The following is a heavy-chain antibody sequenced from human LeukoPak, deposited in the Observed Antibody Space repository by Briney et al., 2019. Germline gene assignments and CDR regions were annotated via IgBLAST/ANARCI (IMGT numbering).Heavy chain of an antibody. CDR3: AKDPIEVSGTGGYFDS. V-gene: IGHV3-9*01. J-gene: IGHJ4*02. D-gene: IGHD3-22*01. CDR2: ISWNSGNI. CDR1: GFTFSSYA. Sequence: PGGSLRLSCAASGFTFSSYAMSWVRQAPGKGLEWVSGISWNSGNIGYVDSVKGRFTISRDNAKNSLYLQMNSLRAEDTALYYCAKDPIEVSGTGGYFDSWGQGTQVTVSS.